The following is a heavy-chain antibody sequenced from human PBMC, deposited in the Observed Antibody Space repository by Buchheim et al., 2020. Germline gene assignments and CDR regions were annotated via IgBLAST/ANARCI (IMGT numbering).Heavy chain of an antibody. CDR1: GGSVSSGSYY. J-gene: IGHJ4*02. CDR2: IYYSGST. CDR3: ARNIDWLSFDY. D-gene: IGHD3-9*01. V-gene: IGHV4-61*01. Sequence: QVQLQESGPGLVKPSETLSLTCTVSGGSVSSGSYYWSWIRQPPGKGLGWIGYIYYSGSTNYNPSLKSRVTISVDTSKNQFSLKLSSVTAADTAVYYCARNIDWLSFDYWGQGTL.